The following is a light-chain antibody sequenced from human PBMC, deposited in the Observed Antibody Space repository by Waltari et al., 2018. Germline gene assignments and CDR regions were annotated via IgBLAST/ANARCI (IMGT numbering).Light chain of an antibody. CDR3: QQVNSFPLA. V-gene: IGKV1-12*01. CDR2: GTS. Sequence: DIQMTQSPSSVSASVGDRVTIICRASQGVSSWLAWYQQKPGKAPKLLIHGTSSLQSGVPSRFSGTVSVTDFTLTISSLQPEDFATYFCQQVNSFPLAFGGGTKVEL. J-gene: IGKJ4*01. CDR1: QGVSSW.